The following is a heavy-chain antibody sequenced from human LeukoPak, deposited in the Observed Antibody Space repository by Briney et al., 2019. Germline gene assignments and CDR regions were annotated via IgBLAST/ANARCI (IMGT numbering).Heavy chain of an antibody. V-gene: IGHV3-23*01. CDR2: ISDNGGNT. Sequence: GGSLRLSCAASGFTFSIYGMGWVRQAPGKGLEWGSSISDNGGNTYYADSAKGRFTISRDNSKNTLYLQMTSLRAEDTALYGSGAYGWFDPWGQGTLVTVSS. CDR3: GAYGWFDP. D-gene: IGHD3-10*01. J-gene: IGHJ5*02. CDR1: GFTFSIYG.